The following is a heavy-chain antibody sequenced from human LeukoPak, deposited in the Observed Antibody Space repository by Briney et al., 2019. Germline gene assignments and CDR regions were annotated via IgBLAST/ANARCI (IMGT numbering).Heavy chain of an antibody. Sequence: EASVKVSCKASGYTFTSYDINWVRQATGQGLEWMGWMNPNSGNTGYAQKFQGRVTMTRNTSISTAYMELSSLRSEDTAVYYCARGEYQLLETRPYNWFDPWGQGTLVTVSS. CDR1: GYTFTSYD. D-gene: IGHD2-2*01. V-gene: IGHV1-8*01. J-gene: IGHJ5*02. CDR3: ARGEYQLLETRPYNWFDP. CDR2: MNPNSGNT.